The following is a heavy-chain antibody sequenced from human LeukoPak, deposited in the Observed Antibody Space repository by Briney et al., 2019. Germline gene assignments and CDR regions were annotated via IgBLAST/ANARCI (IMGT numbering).Heavy chain of an antibody. CDR2: MNPNSGNT. Sequence: ASVKVSCKASGGTFSSYAISWVRQAPGQGLEWMGWMNPNSGNTGYAQKFQGRVTMTRNTSISTAYMELSSLRSEDTAVYYCARGYSSGPWGYWGQGTLVTVSS. CDR3: ARGYSSGPWGY. CDR1: GGTFSSYA. J-gene: IGHJ4*02. V-gene: IGHV1-8*02. D-gene: IGHD6-19*01.